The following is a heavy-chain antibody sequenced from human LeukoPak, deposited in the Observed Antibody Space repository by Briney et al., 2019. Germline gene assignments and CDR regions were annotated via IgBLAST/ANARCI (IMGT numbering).Heavy chain of an antibody. V-gene: IGHV4-59*08. CDR2: IYYSGST. CDR3: ARASTVTKCLGY. Sequence: SETLSLTCTVSGGSISSYYWSWIRQPPGKGLEWIGYIYYSGSTYYNPSLKSRVTISVDTSKNQFSLKLSSVTAADTAVYYCARASTVTKCLGYWGQGTLVTVSS. D-gene: IGHD4-17*01. J-gene: IGHJ4*02. CDR1: GGSISSYY.